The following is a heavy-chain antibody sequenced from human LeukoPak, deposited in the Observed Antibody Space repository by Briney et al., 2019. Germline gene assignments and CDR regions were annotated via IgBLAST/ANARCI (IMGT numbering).Heavy chain of an antibody. CDR2: INAGNGNT. Sequence: ASVKVSCKASGYTFTGYYMHWVRQAPGQRLEWMGWINAGNGNTKYSQKFQGRVTITRDTSASTAYMELSSLRSEDTAVYYCARSYSSSPSAFDIWGQGTMVTVSS. D-gene: IGHD6-13*01. CDR3: ARSYSSSPSAFDI. CDR1: GYTFTGYY. V-gene: IGHV1-3*01. J-gene: IGHJ3*02.